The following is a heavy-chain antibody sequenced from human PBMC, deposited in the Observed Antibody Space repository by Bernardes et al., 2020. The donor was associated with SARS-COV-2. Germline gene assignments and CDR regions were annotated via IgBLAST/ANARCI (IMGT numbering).Heavy chain of an antibody. CDR3: AKVERSDYGDYAVGY. CDR1: GFIFSNYW. Sequence: GGSLRLSCAASGFIFSNYWMSWVRQAPGKGLEWVAHINEDGSEKYYVDSAKGRFSISRDNAKKSLYLQMNSLRVEDTALYYCAKVERSDYGDYAVGYWGQGTLVTVSS. CDR2: INEDGSEK. V-gene: IGHV3-7*03. J-gene: IGHJ4*02. D-gene: IGHD4-17*01.